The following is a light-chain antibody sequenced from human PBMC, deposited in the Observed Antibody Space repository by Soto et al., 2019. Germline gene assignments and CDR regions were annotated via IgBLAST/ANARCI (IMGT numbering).Light chain of an antibody. J-gene: IGKJ1*01. CDR1: QSISSW. CDR3: QQYNSYWT. Sequence: DXQMTQSPSTLSASVGDRVTITCRASQSISSWLAWYQQKPGKAPKLLIYDASSLESGVPSRFSGSGSGTEFTLTISSLQPDDFATYYCQQYNSYWTFGQGTKVDIK. V-gene: IGKV1-5*01. CDR2: DAS.